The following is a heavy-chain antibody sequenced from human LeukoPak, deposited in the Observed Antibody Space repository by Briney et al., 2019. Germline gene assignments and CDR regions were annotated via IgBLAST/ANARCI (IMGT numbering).Heavy chain of an antibody. CDR2: ISSSSSYI. J-gene: IGHJ4*02. CDR1: GFTFSSYS. V-gene: IGHV3-21*04. D-gene: IGHD4-17*01. Sequence: PGGSLRLSCAASGFTFSSYSMNCVRQAPGRGLEWVSSISSSSSYIYYADSVKGRFTISRDNAKNSLYLQMNSLRAEDTAVYYCARDRLAFDDGFDYWGQGTLVTVSS. CDR3: ARDRLAFDDGFDY.